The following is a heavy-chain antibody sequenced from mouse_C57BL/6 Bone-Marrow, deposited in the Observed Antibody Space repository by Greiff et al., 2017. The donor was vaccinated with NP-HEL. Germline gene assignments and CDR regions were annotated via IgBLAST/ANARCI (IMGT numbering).Heavy chain of an antibody. J-gene: IGHJ1*03. CDR3: ARIPYHYGSSYWYFDV. CDR1: GFTFSDYG. Sequence: EVNVVESGGGLVKPGGSLKLSCAASGFTFSDYGMHWVRQAPEKGLEWVAYISSGSSTIYYADTVKGRFTISRDNAKNTLFLQMTSLRSEDTAMYYCARIPYHYGSSYWYFDVWGTGTTVTVSS. CDR2: ISSGSSTI. V-gene: IGHV5-17*01. D-gene: IGHD1-1*01.